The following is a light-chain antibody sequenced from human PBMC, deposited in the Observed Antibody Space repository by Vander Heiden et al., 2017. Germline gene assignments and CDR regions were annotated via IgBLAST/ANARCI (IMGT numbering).Light chain of an antibody. V-gene: IGKV1-5*03. CDR3: QKYNSYPWT. CDR2: KAS. CDR1: QSVGFW. Sequence: DIQMMQSPSTLSASVGDTVTITCRAGQSVGFWLAWYQQKPGKAPNLLIYKASSLESGVPSRFSGKGSGTEFTLTISSLQPDDFATYYCQKYNSYPWTFGQGTKLESK. J-gene: IGKJ1*01.